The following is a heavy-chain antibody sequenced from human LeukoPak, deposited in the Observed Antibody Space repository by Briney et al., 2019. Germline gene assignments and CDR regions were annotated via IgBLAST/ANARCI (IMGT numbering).Heavy chain of an antibody. CDR3: ARALAYYGSGTGAFDI. CDR2: ISSSSSYI. Sequence: GGSLRLSCAASGFTFSSYSMNWVRQAPGKGLEWVSSISSSSSYIYYADSVKGRFTISRDNAKNSLYLQMNSLRAEDMAVYYCARALAYYGSGTGAFDIWGQGTMVTVSS. CDR1: GFTFSSYS. D-gene: IGHD3-10*01. J-gene: IGHJ3*02. V-gene: IGHV3-21*01.